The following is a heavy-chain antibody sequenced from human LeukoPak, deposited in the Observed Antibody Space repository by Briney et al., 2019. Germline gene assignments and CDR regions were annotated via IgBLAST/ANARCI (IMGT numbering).Heavy chain of an antibody. D-gene: IGHD1-1*01. J-gene: IGHJ4*02. CDR3: ARLCSAEERYFDY. CDR1: GFTVSSNY. V-gene: IGHV3-53*01. Sequence: GGSLRLSCAASGFTVSSNYMSWVRQAPGKGLEWVSSIYSGGSTYYADSVKGRFTISRDNSKNTLYLQMNSLRAEDTAVYYRARLCSAEERYFDYWGQGTLVTVSS. CDR2: IYSGGST.